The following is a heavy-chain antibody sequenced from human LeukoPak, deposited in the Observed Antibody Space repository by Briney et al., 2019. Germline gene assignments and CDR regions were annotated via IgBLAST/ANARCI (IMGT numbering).Heavy chain of an antibody. CDR3: AKEPRGSSSRVIYFDY. CDR2: INRDSSNT. V-gene: IGHV3-23*01. CDR1: GFTFSNFA. J-gene: IGHJ4*02. D-gene: IGHD6-13*01. Sequence: GGSLRLSCEASGFTFSNFALSWVRQAPGKGLEWVSAINRDSSNTYYSDSVKGRFTISRDNSKNTVYLHMNSLRGEDTAVYYCAKEPRGSSSRVIYFDYWGQGTLVTVSS.